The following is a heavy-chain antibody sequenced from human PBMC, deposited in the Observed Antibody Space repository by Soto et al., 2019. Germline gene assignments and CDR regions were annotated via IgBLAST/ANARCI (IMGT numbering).Heavy chain of an antibody. D-gene: IGHD1-7*01. CDR3: ASRDPGTSVDY. CDR1: GGSFTSNNW. J-gene: IGHJ4*01. V-gene: IGHV4-4*02. CDR2: IYRTGST. Sequence: SETLSFPCAVSGGSFTSNNWWTWVRQPPGQGLEWIGEIYRTGSTNYNPSLKSRVTISLDKSENQFSLKVTSLTAADTAVYYCASRDPGTSVDYWGQGTLVTVSS.